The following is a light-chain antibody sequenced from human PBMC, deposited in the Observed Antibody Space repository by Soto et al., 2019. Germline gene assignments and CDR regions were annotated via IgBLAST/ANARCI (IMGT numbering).Light chain of an antibody. V-gene: IGKV3-11*01. CDR1: QSVSSN. CDR3: QRRTDWPIT. Sequence: EVVLTQSPGTLSLSPGERATLSCRASQSVSSNLAWYQQRPGQAPRLLIYGASNRATGIPARFSGSGSGTDFTLTISSLEAEDFAVYYCQRRTDWPITFGQGTRLEIK. J-gene: IGKJ5*01. CDR2: GAS.